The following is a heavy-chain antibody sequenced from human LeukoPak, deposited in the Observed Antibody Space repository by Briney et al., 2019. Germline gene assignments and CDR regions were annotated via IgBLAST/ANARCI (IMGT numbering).Heavy chain of an antibody. V-gene: IGHV4-4*07. D-gene: IGHD3-16*01. J-gene: IGHJ1*01. CDR1: GGSISSYY. Sequence: SETLSLTCTVSGGSISSYYWSWIRQPAGKGLEWIGRIYTSGSTNYNPSLKSRVTMSVDTSKNQFSLKLSSVTAADTAVYYCARDLWGLGETQYFQHWGQGTLVTVSS. CDR3: ARDLWGLGETQYFQH. CDR2: IYTSGST.